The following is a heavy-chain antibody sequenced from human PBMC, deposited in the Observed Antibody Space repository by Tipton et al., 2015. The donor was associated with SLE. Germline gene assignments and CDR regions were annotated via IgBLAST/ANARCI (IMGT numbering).Heavy chain of an antibody. V-gene: IGHV4-31*03. D-gene: IGHD2-15*01. CDR2: IYYSGST. CDR3: ERDRSGAGAFDI. J-gene: IGHJ3*02. Sequence: TLSLTCSVSGGSISSGAYYWSWIRQHPGKGLEWIGYIYYSGSTYYNPSLKSRITISPDTSKNQFSLKLSSVTAADTAVYYCERDRSGAGAFDIWGQGTMVTVSS. CDR1: GGSISSGAYY.